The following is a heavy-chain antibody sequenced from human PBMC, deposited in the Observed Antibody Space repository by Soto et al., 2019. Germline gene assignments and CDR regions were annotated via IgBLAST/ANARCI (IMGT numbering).Heavy chain of an antibody. D-gene: IGHD3-3*01. CDR2: IRSKAYGGTT. V-gene: IGHV3-49*04. CDR3: TRVALLANSIFGVPLPLSGLYYYGMDG. CDR1: GFTFGDYA. J-gene: IGHJ6*01. Sequence: GGSLRLSCTASGFTFGDYAMSWVRQAPGKGLEWVGFIRSKAYGGTTEYAASVKGRFTISRDDSKSIAYLQMNSLKTEDTAVYYCTRVALLANSIFGVPLPLSGLYYYGMDGWGQGTTVTVSS.